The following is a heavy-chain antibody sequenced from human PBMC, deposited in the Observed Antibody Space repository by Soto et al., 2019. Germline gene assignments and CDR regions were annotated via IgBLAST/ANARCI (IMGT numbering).Heavy chain of an antibody. D-gene: IGHD6-13*01. CDR2: IWYDGSNK. CDR1: GFTFSSYG. V-gene: IGHV3-33*01. CDR3: ARTFYSSSWYGIGY. J-gene: IGHJ4*02. Sequence: GGSLRLSCAASGFTFSSYGMHWVRQAPGKGLEWVAVIWYDGSNKYYTDSVKCRFTISRDNSKNTLYLQMNSLRAEDTAVYYCARTFYSSSWYGIGYWGQGTLVTVSS.